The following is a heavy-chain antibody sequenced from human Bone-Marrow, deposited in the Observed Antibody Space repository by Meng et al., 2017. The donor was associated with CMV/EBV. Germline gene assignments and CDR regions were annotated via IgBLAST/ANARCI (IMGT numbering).Heavy chain of an antibody. Sequence: GSLRLSCTVSGGSISSSSYYWGWIRQPPGKGLEWIGSIYYSGSTYYNPSLKSRVTISVDTSKNQFSLKLSSVTAADTAVYYCASRFYDFWSGQREFDPWGQGTLVTVSS. CDR1: GGSISSSSYY. J-gene: IGHJ5*02. CDR2: IYYSGST. CDR3: ASRFYDFWSGQREFDP. D-gene: IGHD3-3*01. V-gene: IGHV4-39*07.